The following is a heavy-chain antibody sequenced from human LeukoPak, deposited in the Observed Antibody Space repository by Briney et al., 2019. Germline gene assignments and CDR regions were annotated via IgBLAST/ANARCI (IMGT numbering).Heavy chain of an antibody. CDR2: INPSGGST. V-gene: IGHV1-46*01. CDR3: ARAPGSHGAFDI. J-gene: IGHJ3*02. D-gene: IGHD1-26*01. Sequence: ASVKVSCKASGYTFTSYYMHWVRQAPGQGLEWMGIINPSGGSTSYARKFQGRVTMTRDMSTSTVYMELSSLRSEDTAVYYCARAPGSHGAFDIWGQGTMVTVSS. CDR1: GYTFTSYY.